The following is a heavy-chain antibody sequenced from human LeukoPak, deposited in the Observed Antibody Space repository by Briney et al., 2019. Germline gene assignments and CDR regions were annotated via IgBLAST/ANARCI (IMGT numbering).Heavy chain of an antibody. Sequence: SQTLSLTCTVSGGSISSGSYYWSWIRQPAGKGLEWIGRIYTSGSTNYNPSLRSRVTISVDTSKNQFSLKLSSVTAADTAVYYCARRYYYDSSGYDDWGQGTLVTVSS. V-gene: IGHV4-61*02. CDR3: ARRYYYDSSGYDD. CDR2: IYTSGST. D-gene: IGHD3-22*01. J-gene: IGHJ4*02. CDR1: GGSISSGSYY.